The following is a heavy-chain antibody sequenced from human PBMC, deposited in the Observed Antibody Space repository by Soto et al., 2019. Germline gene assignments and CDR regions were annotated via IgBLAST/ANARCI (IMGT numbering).Heavy chain of an antibody. D-gene: IGHD1-1*01. J-gene: IGHJ4*02. V-gene: IGHV1-18*01. CDR1: GYTFTSYG. CDR3: ARGRYGDY. Sequence: QVHLVQSGAEVKKPGASVKVSCKASGYTFTSYGITWVRQAPGQGLEWMGWISAHNGNTDYAQKLQGRVIGTRATYTSTAYMELGRLRSDYTAVYYCARGRYGDYWGQGALVTVSS. CDR2: ISAHNGNT.